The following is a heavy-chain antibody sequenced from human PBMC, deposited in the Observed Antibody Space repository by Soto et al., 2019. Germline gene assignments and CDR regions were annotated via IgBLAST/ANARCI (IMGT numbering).Heavy chain of an antibody. D-gene: IGHD3-10*01. CDR1: GDGFSRNSAA. CDR2: TYYRSQWKT. CDR3: ARGNMGFDY. Sequence: PSQTLSLTCAISGDGFSRNSAAWNWIRQSPSRGLEWLGKTYYRSQWKTDYAASVKSRLTISPDTSKNQFSLQLNSVIPEDTAIYYCARGNMGFDYWSQGTLVTVSS. J-gene: IGHJ4*02. V-gene: IGHV6-1*01.